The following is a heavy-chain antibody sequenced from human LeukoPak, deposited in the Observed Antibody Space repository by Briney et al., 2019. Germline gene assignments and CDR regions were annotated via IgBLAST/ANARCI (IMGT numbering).Heavy chain of an antibody. CDR2: INPNSGGT. J-gene: IGHJ4*02. CDR3: ARDLSSWYNRSTLIDY. Sequence: ASVTVSCTASAYTFTVYYMHWVRQAPGQGLEWMGWINPNSGGTNYAQKFQGRVTMTRDTSISTAYMELSRLRSDDTAVYYCARDLSSWYNRSTLIDYWGQGTLVTVSS. CDR1: AYTFTVYY. V-gene: IGHV1-2*02. D-gene: IGHD6-13*01.